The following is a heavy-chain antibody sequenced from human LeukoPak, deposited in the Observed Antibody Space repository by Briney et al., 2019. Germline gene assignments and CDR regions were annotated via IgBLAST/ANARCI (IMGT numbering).Heavy chain of an antibody. CDR1: GGSISSYY. CDR2: IYYSGST. Sequence: SSETLSLTCTVSGGSISSYYWSWIRQPPGKGLEWIGYIYYSGSTNYNPSLKSRVTTSVDTSKNQFSLKPSSVTAADTAVYYCARHSDSSSWFDSDYHYYGMDVWGQGTTVTVSS. D-gene: IGHD6-13*01. V-gene: IGHV4-59*08. CDR3: ARHSDSSSWFDSDYHYYGMDV. J-gene: IGHJ6*02.